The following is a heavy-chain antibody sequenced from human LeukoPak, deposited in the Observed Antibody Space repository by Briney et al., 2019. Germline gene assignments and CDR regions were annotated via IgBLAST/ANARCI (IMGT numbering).Heavy chain of an antibody. D-gene: IGHD6-19*01. CDR2: ISTSGGST. J-gene: IGHJ4*02. V-gene: IGHV3-23*01. CDR1: GFTFSNAW. CDR3: TTDPRQMVYSSGWYLPGVDY. Sequence: GGSLRLSCAASGFTFSNAWMSWVRQAPGKGLKWVSGISTSGGSTYYSDSVKGRFTISRDNSKNTLYLQMNSLKTEDTAVYYCTTDPRQMVYSSGWYLPGVDYWGQGTLVTVSS.